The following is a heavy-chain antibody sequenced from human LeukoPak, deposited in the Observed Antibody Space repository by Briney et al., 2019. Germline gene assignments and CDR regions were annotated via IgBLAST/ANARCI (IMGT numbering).Heavy chain of an antibody. V-gene: IGHV3-30*03. Sequence: GGSLRLSCAASGFTFSSYGMHWVRRAPGKGLEWVAVISYDGSFIKYADSVEGRFTISRDNSKNTLYLQMNSLRPEDTAVYCCARIAVPGNAYNYFDPWGQGTLVTVSS. D-gene: IGHD6-19*01. CDR3: ARIAVPGNAYNYFDP. J-gene: IGHJ5*02. CDR2: ISYDGSFI. CDR1: GFTFSSYG.